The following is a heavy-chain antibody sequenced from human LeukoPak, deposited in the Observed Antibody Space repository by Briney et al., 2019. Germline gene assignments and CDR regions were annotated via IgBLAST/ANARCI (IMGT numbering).Heavy chain of an antibody. V-gene: IGHV3-74*01. CDR1: GFAFSTHW. J-gene: IGHJ5*02. CDR2: INSDGDNT. Sequence: GGSLRLSCAASGFAFSTHWMHWVRQAPGKGLVWVSRINSDGDNTAYADSVKGRFTISRDNAKNTLYLQMNSLRAEDTAVYYCAKGHGDNNWFDPWGQGTLVTVSS. CDR3: AKGHGDNNWFDP. D-gene: IGHD4-17*01.